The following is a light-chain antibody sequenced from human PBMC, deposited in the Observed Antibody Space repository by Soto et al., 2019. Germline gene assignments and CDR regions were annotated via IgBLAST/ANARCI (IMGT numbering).Light chain of an antibody. CDR1: SSDVGNYKY. CDR3: SSYAGSNLWV. J-gene: IGLJ3*02. Sequence: QSALTQSPSASGSPGQSVTISCTGTSSDVGNYKYVSWYQQHPGKAPKLMIYEVSKRPPGVPDRFSGSKSGNTASLTVSGLQVEDEADYYCSSYAGSNLWVFGGGTKLTVL. CDR2: EVS. V-gene: IGLV2-8*01.